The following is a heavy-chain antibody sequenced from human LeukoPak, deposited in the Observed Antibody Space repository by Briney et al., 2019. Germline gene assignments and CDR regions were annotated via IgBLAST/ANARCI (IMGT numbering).Heavy chain of an antibody. V-gene: IGHV4-31*03. CDR3: ARSRGGYCSSTSCSRFDY. CDR1: GGSISRGGYY. Sequence: SETLSLTCTVSGGSISRGGYYWSWIRQHPGKGLEWIGYIYYSGSTYYNPSLKSRVTISVDTSKNQFSLKLSSVTAADTAVYYCARSRGGYCSSTSCSRFDYWGQGTLVTVSS. D-gene: IGHD2-2*01. J-gene: IGHJ4*02. CDR2: IYYSGST.